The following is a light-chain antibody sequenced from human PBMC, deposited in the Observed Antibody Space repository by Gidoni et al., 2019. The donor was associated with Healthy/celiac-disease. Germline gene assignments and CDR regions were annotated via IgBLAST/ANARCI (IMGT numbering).Light chain of an antibody. CDR1: QSVLYSSNNKNY. V-gene: IGKV4-1*01. CDR2: WAS. J-gene: IGKJ4*01. CDR3: QQYYSTFLT. Sequence: DIVMTQSPDSLAVSLGERATINCKSSQSVLYSSNNKNYLAWYQQKPGQPPKLLIYWASTRESGVHDRFSGSGSGTDFTLTISSLQAEDVAVYYCQQYYSTFLTFGGGTKVEIK.